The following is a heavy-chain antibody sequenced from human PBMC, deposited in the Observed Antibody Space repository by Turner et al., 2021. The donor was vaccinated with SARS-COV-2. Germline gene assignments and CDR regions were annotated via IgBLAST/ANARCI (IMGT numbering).Heavy chain of an antibody. V-gene: IGHV1-24*01. CDR1: GYTLTELS. CDR2: FDPEDAET. Sequence: QVQLVQSGAEVKKPGASVKVSCKVSGYTLTELSMHWVRQAPGKGLEWMGGFDPEDAETIYAQKFQGRVTKTEDTSSDTAYMELSSLRSEDTAVYYCATGYAYCGGDCSIHYWGQGTLVTVSS. CDR3: ATGYAYCGGDCSIHY. D-gene: IGHD2-21*02. J-gene: IGHJ4*02.